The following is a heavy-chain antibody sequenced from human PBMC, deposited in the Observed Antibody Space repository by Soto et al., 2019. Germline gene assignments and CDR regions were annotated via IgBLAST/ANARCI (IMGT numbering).Heavy chain of an antibody. V-gene: IGHV1-69*13. D-gene: IGHD3-22*01. Sequence: SVKVSCKASGGTFNNNAISWVRQAPGQGLEWMGGIIPILGTANYAQKFQGRVTITADESTSTGYTELSSLRSEDTAVYYCARPYVSSDYYGGGMDVWGQGTTVTVSS. J-gene: IGHJ6*02. CDR2: IIPILGTA. CDR3: ARPYVSSDYYGGGMDV. CDR1: GGTFNNNA.